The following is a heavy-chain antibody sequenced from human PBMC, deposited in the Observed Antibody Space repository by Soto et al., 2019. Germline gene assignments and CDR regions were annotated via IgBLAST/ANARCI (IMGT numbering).Heavy chain of an antibody. CDR2: IYYSGST. J-gene: IGHJ6*03. D-gene: IGHD6-6*01. CDR1: GGSISSYY. V-gene: IGHV4-59*08. CDR3: ARFRAARGNYYYMDV. Sequence: SETLSLTCTVSGGSISSYYWSWIRQPPGKGLEWIGYIYYSGSTNYNPSLKSRVTISVDTSKNQFSLKLSSVTAADTAVYYCARFRAARGNYYYMDVWGKGTTVTVSS.